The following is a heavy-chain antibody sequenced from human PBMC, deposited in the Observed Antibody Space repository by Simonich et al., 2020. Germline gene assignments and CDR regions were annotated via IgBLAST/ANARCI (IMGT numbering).Heavy chain of an antibody. V-gene: IGHV1-18*01. Sequence: QVQLVQSGAEVKKPGASVKVSCKASGYTFTSYGISWVRQAPGQGLEWMGWISAYKCTTNYAHKLHVRVTMNTDTSTSTAYRELRSLRSDDTAVYYCARDQGGRAAAATDYWGQGTLVTVSS. CDR3: ARDQGGRAAAATDY. J-gene: IGHJ4*02. D-gene: IGHD6-13*01. CDR1: GYTFTSYG. CDR2: ISAYKCTT.